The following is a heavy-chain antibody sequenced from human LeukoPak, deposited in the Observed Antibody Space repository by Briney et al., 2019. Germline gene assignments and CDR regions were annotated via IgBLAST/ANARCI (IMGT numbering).Heavy chain of an antibody. D-gene: IGHD3-22*01. CDR2: IIPIFGTA. CDR1: GYTFTSYG. Sequence: GASVKVSCKASGYTFTSYGISWVRQAPGQGLEWMGGIIPIFGTANYAQKFQGRVTITADESTSTAYMELSSLRSEDTAVYYCARGKESGTYYYDSSGYYPLGYWGRGTLVTVSS. CDR3: ARGKESGTYYYDSSGYYPLGY. J-gene: IGHJ4*02. V-gene: IGHV1-69*13.